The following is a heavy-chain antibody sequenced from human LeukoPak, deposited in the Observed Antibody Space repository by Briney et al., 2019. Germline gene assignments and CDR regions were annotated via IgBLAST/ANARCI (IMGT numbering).Heavy chain of an antibody. D-gene: IGHD5-24*01. J-gene: IGHJ5*01. CDR1: GFTFSTYW. CDR3: SRDGGGYDS. Sequence: PGGSLRLSCAASGFTFSTYWMSWARQTPGKGLEWVANIKEDGSRQYYVDSVKGRFTISRDNAKNSLYLQMNSLRVEDTAVYYCSRDGGGYDSWGQGTLVTVSS. V-gene: IGHV3-7*01. CDR2: IKEDGSRQ.